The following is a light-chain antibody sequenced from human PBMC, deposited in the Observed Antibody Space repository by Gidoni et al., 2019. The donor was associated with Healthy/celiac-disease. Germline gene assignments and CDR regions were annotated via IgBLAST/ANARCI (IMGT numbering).Light chain of an antibody. Sequence: EILFTLSPVTLSLSPGERATLSCRASQSVSSSYLAWYQQKPGQAPRLLIYGASSRANGIPDRFSGSGSGTDFTLTISRLEPEDFAVYYCQQYGSSLALTFGGGTKVEIK. V-gene: IGKV3-20*01. CDR2: GAS. CDR3: QQYGSSLALT. J-gene: IGKJ4*01. CDR1: QSVSSSY.